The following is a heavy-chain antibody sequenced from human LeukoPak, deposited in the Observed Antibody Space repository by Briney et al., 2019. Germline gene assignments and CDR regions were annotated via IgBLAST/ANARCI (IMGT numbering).Heavy chain of an antibody. J-gene: IGHJ3*02. D-gene: IGHD3-10*01. CDR2: INSDGSST. V-gene: IGHV3-74*01. Sequence: GGSLRLSCAASGLTFSSYWMHWVRQAPGKGLVWVSRINSDGSSTSYADSVKGRFTISRDNAKNTLPLQMSSLRAEDTAVYYCARGVWFGERPDAFDIWGQGTMVTVSS. CDR3: ARGVWFGERPDAFDI. CDR1: GLTFSSYW.